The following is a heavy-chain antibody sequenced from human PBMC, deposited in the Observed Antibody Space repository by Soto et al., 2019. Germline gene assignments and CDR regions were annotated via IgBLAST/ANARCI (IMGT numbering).Heavy chain of an antibody. CDR2: IKSKTDGGTT. J-gene: IGHJ5*02. Sequence: GGSLRLSCAASGFTFSNAWMSWVRQAPGKGLEWVGRIKSKTDGGTTDYAAPVKGRFTISRDDSKNTLYLQMNSLKTEDTAVYYCTTPLYYDILTGYYTWFDPWGQGTLVTVSS. CDR3: TTPLYYDILTGYYTWFDP. CDR1: GFTFSNAW. V-gene: IGHV3-15*01. D-gene: IGHD3-9*01.